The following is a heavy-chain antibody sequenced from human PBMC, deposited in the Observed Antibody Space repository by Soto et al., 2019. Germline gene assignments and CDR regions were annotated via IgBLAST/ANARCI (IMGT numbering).Heavy chain of an antibody. J-gene: IGHJ4*02. V-gene: IGHV2-5*02. CDR1: GFSLSTSGVG. CDR3: AHSGALRFLEWLLAPFDY. D-gene: IGHD3-3*01. Sequence: QITLKESGPTLVKPTQTLTLTCTFSGFSLSTSGVGVGWNRQPPGKALEWLALIYWDDDKRYSPSLKSRLTITKDTSKNQVVLTMTNMDPVDTATYYCAHSGALRFLEWLLAPFDYWGQGTLVTVSS. CDR2: IYWDDDK.